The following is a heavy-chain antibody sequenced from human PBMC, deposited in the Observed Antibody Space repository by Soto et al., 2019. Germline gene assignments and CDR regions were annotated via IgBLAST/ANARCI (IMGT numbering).Heavy chain of an antibody. CDR1: GFSFSNYR. CDR3: ARCYGGNEVF. J-gene: IGHJ4*02. D-gene: IGHD4-17*01. CDR2: ISFSSSSI. V-gene: IGHV3-21*01. Sequence: EVQLVESGGGLVKPGGSLRLSCAASGFSFSNYRMNWVRQAPGKGLEWVSSISFSSSSISYAESVKGRFTVSRDNAKNSLSLQMNSLRADDTAVYYWARCYGGNEVFWGQGTPVTVSS.